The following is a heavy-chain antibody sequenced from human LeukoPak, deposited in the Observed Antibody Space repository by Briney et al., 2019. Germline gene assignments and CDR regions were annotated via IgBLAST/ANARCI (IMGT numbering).Heavy chain of an antibody. CDR3: ARDARGYRRPLDY. D-gene: IGHD5-18*01. CDR1: EFTFSNYA. J-gene: IGHJ4*02. V-gene: IGHV3-23*01. CDR2: ISGSGDRT. Sequence: GGSLRLSCAASEFTFSNYAMNWVRQSPGKGLEWVSGISGSGDRTYIADSLKGRFSISRDNSEDTLHLQMNSLRVDDTAVYYCARDARGYRRPLDYWGQGTLVTVSS.